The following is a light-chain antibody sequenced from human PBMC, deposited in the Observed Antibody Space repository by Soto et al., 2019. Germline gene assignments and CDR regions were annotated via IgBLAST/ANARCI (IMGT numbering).Light chain of an antibody. CDR1: QSISRC. V-gene: IGKV1-5*01. J-gene: IGKJ4*01. Sequence: IQMSQAPATRSASVRXXVAIXCRASQSISRCLAWYQQKPGKAPKXXIYDASNLETGVPSRFSGSASGTEFTLTISGLQPEDVASYYCQQYDTYPPTFGGGTKVDIK. CDR2: DAS. CDR3: QQYDTYPPT.